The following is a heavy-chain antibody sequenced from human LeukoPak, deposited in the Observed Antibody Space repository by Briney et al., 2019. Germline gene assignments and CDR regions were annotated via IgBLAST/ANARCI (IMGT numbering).Heavy chain of an antibody. CDR2: INHSGST. D-gene: IGHD3-22*01. J-gene: IGHJ4*02. CDR3: VTYYFDSSGPKKDY. V-gene: IGHV4-34*01. CDR1: GGSFSGYY. Sequence: SETLSLTCAVYGGSFSGYYWSWIRQPPGKGLEWIGEINHSGSTNYNPSLKSRDTISVDTSKKQFSLKLSSVTAADTAVYYCVTYYFDSSGPKKDYWGQGTLVTVSS.